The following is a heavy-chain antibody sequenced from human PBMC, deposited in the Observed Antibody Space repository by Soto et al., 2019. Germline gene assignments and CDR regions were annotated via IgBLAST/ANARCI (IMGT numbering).Heavy chain of an antibody. CDR1: GFTFGDYA. Sequence: EVQLVESGGDLVQPGRSLRLSCTTSGFTFGDYAVSWLRQAPGKGLEWVSFIRSKASGGTAEYAASVKGRFTISRDDSKCIAYLQMNSLKTEDTAVYYCSRDLLGVCAFDIWGQGTMVTVSS. J-gene: IGHJ3*02. CDR3: SRDLLGVCAFDI. D-gene: IGHD3-16*01. CDR2: IRSKASGGTA. V-gene: IGHV3-49*03.